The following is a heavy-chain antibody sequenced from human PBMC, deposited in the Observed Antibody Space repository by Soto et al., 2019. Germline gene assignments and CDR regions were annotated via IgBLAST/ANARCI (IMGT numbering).Heavy chain of an antibody. Sequence: SETLSLTCTVSGGSISPFYWSWVRQPPGKGLEWIGYLYYSGNTNYNPSLKGRVTISVDASKNQVSLRLTSVTAADTAVYYCARVGGVAARTFDYWGQGTVVTVSS. CDR3: ARVGGVAARTFDY. CDR2: LYYSGNT. J-gene: IGHJ4*02. V-gene: IGHV4-59*01. CDR1: GGSISPFY. D-gene: IGHD2-15*01.